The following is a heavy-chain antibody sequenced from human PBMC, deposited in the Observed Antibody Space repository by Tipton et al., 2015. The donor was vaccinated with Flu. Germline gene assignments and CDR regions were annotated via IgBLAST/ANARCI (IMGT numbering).Heavy chain of an antibody. J-gene: IGHJ4*02. D-gene: IGHD3-3*01. CDR3: ARQSGYDFWTGYANIDY. V-gene: IGHV3-23*01. CDR1: EFALSSHA. CDR2: FSGNDGRT. Sequence: SLRLSCAASEFALSSHAMSWVRQAPGKGLEWVSGFSGNDGRTFYADSVKGRFTVSRDQSKNTLYLQMNSLRVEDTAVYYCARQSGYDFWTGYANIDYWGQGTLVTVSS.